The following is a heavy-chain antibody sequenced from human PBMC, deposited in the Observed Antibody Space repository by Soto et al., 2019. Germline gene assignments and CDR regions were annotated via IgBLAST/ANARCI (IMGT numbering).Heavy chain of an antibody. V-gene: IGHV1-18*01. D-gene: IGHD4-4*01. Sequence: ASVKVSCKASGFTFSNYGITWLRQVPGQGLEWMGWISAYNGNTVHAQEYQGRLTMTTDTSTSTAYMELRSLRPDDTAVYYCAGPDHYIDTDTYTNYFDPWGQGTLVTVSS. J-gene: IGHJ5*02. CDR3: AGPDHYIDTDTYTNYFDP. CDR1: GFTFSNYG. CDR2: ISAYNGNT.